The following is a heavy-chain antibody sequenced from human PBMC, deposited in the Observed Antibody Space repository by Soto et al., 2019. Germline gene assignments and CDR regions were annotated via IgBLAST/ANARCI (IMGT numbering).Heavy chain of an antibody. V-gene: IGHV3-7*01. CDR2: IKQDGSEK. Sequence: PGGSLRLSCAASGLTFSSYWMSWVRQAPGKGLEWVANIKQDGSEKYYVDPVKGRFTISRDNAKNSLYLQMNSLRDEDTAVYYCAPLQVVVVAATLNGMDVWGQGTTATVSS. CDR3: APLQVVVVAATLNGMDV. D-gene: IGHD2-15*01. CDR1: GLTFSSYW. J-gene: IGHJ6*02.